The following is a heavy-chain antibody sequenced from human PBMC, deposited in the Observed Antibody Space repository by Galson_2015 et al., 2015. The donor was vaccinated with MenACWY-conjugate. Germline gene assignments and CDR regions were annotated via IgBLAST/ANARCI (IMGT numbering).Heavy chain of an antibody. CDR3: ARHPPGGRGMDV. CDR2: ISPGDSNT. V-gene: IGHV5-51*01. J-gene: IGHJ6*02. Sequence: QSGAEVKKPGESLKISCKTTGYSFTTYWIAWVRQMPGTGLEWMGLISPGDSNTRYSPSFQGQVTISADKSISTPYLQWSSLKASDTDMYYCARHPPGGRGMDVWGQGTTVTVSS. CDR1: GYSFTTYW. D-gene: IGHD1-26*01.